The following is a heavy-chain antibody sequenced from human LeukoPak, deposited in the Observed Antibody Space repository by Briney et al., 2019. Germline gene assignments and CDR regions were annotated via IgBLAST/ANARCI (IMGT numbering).Heavy chain of an antibody. CDR1: GGAFSNYA. CDR3: ARESSSLPMDI. V-gene: IGHV1-69*05. D-gene: IGHD6-6*01. CDR2: IIPIYTTI. J-gene: IGHJ6*03. Sequence: ASVKVSCKASGGAFSNYAISWVRQAPGQGLEWMGGIIPIYTTIHYARKFQGRVTITTDESTSTAYMELSSLTSEDTAVYYCARESSSLPMDIWGKGTTVTVSS.